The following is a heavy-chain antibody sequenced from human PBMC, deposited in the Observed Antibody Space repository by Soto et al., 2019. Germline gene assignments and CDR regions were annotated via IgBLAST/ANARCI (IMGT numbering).Heavy chain of an antibody. CDR3: AIGYGDYYASFDY. CDR1: GFTVSSNY. V-gene: IGHV3-53*02. J-gene: IGHJ4*02. D-gene: IGHD4-17*01. Sequence: EVQLVETGGGLIQPGGSLRLSCAASGFTVSSNYMSCVRQAPGKGLEWVSVIYSGGSTYYADSVKGRFTISRDNSKNTLYLQMNSLRAEDTAVYYCAIGYGDYYASFDYWGQGTLVTVSS. CDR2: IYSGGST.